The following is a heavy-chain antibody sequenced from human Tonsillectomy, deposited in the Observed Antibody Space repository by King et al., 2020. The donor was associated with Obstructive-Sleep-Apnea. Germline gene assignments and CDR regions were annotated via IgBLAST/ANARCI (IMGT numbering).Heavy chain of an antibody. J-gene: IGHJ4*02. V-gene: IGHV4-59*08. D-gene: IGHD6-13*01. CDR2: FSYSGST. Sequence: LQESGPGLVKPSETLSLTCTVSGGSISSYYWSWVRQPPGKGLEWIGYFSYSGSTDYNPSLKSRVTTSLDTSSNQFSLRLNSVTAADTAVYFCARLAWTTSGTKFYFDYWGQGTLVTVSS. CDR1: GGSISSYY. CDR3: ARLAWTTSGTKFYFDY.